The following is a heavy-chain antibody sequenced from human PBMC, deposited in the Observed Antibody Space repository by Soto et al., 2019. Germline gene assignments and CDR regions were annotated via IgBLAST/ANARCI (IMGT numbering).Heavy chain of an antibody. Sequence: SETLSLTCTVSGGSISSGGYYWSWIRQPPGKGLEWIGYIYYSGSTYYNPSLKSRVTISVDTSKNQFSLKLSSVTAADTAVYYCARGRLVPAVNFDYWGLGTLVTV. V-gene: IGHV4-30-4*01. CDR3: ARGRLVPAVNFDY. D-gene: IGHD2-2*01. J-gene: IGHJ4*02. CDR2: IYYSGST. CDR1: GGSISSGGYY.